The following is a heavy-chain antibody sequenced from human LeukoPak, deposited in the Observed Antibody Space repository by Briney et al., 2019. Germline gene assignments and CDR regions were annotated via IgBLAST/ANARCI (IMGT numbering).Heavy chain of an antibody. CDR1: GFTFRSYA. CDR3: ARDSGYSYADDY. Sequence: GGSLTLSCAASGFTFRSYAMQWVRQAPGKGLEGVSYITYNSGTIFYEASVKGRFTISRDNAKDSLYLQMSSLRDEDTAVYYCARDSGYSYADDYWGQGTLVTVSS. V-gene: IGHV3-48*02. CDR2: ITYNSGTI. J-gene: IGHJ4*02. D-gene: IGHD5-18*01.